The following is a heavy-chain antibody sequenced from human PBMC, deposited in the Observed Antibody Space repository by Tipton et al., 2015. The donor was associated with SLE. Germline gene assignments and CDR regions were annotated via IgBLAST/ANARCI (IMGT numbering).Heavy chain of an antibody. CDR3: ARDTRDTGGYFDL. CDR1: GGSTSGSY. D-gene: IGHD5-18*01. Sequence: TLSLTCSVSGGSTSGSYWSWIRQPPRKGLEWIGYIYYSGSTNYNPSLMSRVTISVDTSKNQFTLKLNSVTTADTAVYYCARDTRDTGGYFDLWGRGTLVTVSS. CDR2: IYYSGST. J-gene: IGHJ2*01. V-gene: IGHV4-59*01.